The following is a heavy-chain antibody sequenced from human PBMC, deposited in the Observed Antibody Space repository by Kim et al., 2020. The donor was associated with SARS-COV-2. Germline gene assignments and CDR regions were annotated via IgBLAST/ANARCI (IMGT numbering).Heavy chain of an antibody. Sequence: ASVKVSCKASGYTSKSYPIHWLRQAPGQRLEWMGWVNAANDETKYSQKFQGRVTITRDTSANTAYMDLRSLTFEDTAIYYCARDMNPTVYDYWGQGTLVTVSS. CDR2: VNAANDET. CDR1: GYTSKSYP. CDR3: ARDMNPTVYDY. J-gene: IGHJ4*02. D-gene: IGHD4-4*01. V-gene: IGHV1-3*01.